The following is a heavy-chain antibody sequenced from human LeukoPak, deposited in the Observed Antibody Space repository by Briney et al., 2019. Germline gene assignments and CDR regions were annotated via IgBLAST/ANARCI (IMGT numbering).Heavy chain of an antibody. CDR1: GFTFSSYA. Sequence: GGSLRLSCAASGFTFSSYAMHWVRQAPGKGLEWVAVISYDGSNKYYADSVKGRFTISRDNSKNTLYLQMNSLRAEDTAVYYCASLVDCSGGSCTDYYYMDVWGKGTTVTVSS. CDR2: ISYDGSNK. CDR3: ASLVDCSGGSCTDYYYMDV. J-gene: IGHJ6*03. D-gene: IGHD2-15*01. V-gene: IGHV3-30-3*01.